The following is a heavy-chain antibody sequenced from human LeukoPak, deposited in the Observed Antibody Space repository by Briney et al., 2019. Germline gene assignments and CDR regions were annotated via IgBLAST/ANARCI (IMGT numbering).Heavy chain of an antibody. V-gene: IGHV4-59*08. Sequence: SETLSLTCTVSGGSISGYYWSWIRQPPGKGLEWIGYMFYSGSTNYNPSPKSRVTISVDTSKNQFSLKLSSVTAADTAVYYCARQVGAPSYYYYGMDVWRQGTTVTVSS. CDR1: GGSISGYY. D-gene: IGHD1-26*01. J-gene: IGHJ6*02. CDR2: MFYSGST. CDR3: ARQVGAPSYYYYGMDV.